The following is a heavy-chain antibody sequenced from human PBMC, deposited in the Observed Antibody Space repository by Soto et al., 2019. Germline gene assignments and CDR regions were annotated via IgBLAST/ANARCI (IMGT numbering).Heavy chain of an antibody. CDR1: GGTFSSYA. J-gene: IGHJ4*02. CDR2: IIPIFGTA. D-gene: IGHD2-21*01. V-gene: IGHV1-69*13. Sequence: ASVKVSCKASGGTFSSYAISWVRQAPGQGLEWMGGIIPIFGTANYAQKFQGRVTITADESTSTAYMELSSLRSEDTAVYYCATLALGGGRPDYWGQGTLVPVSS. CDR3: ATLALGGGRPDY.